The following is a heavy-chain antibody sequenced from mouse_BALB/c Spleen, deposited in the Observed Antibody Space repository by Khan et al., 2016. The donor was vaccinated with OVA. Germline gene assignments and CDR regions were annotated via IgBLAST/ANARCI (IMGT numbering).Heavy chain of an antibody. CDR1: GYSFTTYY. CDR2: IDPFSGST. CDR3: TRHGFVAWFTY. J-gene: IGHJ3*01. Sequence: VQLKQSGPELMKPGASVKISCKASGYSFTTYYIHWVMQSHGTSLEWIGYIDPFSGSTTYNQKFKGKATLTVDKSSSTAYIHLSNLTSEDSAVDYCTRHGFVAWFTYGGQGTLVTVSA. V-gene: IGHV1S135*01. D-gene: IGHD2-2*01.